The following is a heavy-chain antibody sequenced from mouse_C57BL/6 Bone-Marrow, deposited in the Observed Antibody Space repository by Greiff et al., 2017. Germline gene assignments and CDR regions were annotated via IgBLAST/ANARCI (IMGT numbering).Heavy chain of an antibody. CDR2: ISSGGSYT. Sequence: VQLKESGGDLVKPGGSLKLSCAASGFTFSSYGMSWVRQTPDKRLEWVATISSGGSYTYYPDSVKGRFTISRDNAKNTLYLQMSSLKSEDTAMYYCARPDGYYLAWFAYWGQGTLVTVSA. V-gene: IGHV5-6*01. J-gene: IGHJ3*01. CDR3: ARPDGYYLAWFAY. D-gene: IGHD2-3*01. CDR1: GFTFSSYG.